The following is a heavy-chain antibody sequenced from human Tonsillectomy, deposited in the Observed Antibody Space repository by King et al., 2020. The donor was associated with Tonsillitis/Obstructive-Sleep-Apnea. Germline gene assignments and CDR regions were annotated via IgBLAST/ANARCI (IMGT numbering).Heavy chain of an antibody. J-gene: IGHJ3*02. V-gene: IGHV4-34*01. CDR2: ISHTGST. CDR3: ASDNGGGSAFDI. D-gene: IGHD3-16*01. CDR1: GGSFSAYY. Sequence: HVQLQQWGAGLLKPSETLVLTCGVYGGSFSAYYWSWIRQPPGEGLEYIGEISHTGSTNFNPSLKSRVTISVDTSKNQLSLKLKSVTAADTAVYYCASDNGGGSAFDIWGQGTMVTVSS.